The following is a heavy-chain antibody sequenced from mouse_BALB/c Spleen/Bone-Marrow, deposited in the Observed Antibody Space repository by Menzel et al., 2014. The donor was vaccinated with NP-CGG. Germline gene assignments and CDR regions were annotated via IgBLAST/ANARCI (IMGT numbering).Heavy chain of an antibody. Sequence: EVKLMESGGGLVQPGGSLRLSCATSGFTFTDYYMNWVRQPPGKALEWLGFIRNKANGYTTEYSASVKGRFTISRDNSQSILHLQMNILRAEDSATYYCARLGRGYFDYWGQGTTLTVSS. CDR3: ARLGRGYFDY. CDR1: GFTFTDYY. D-gene: IGHD4-1*01. CDR2: IRNKANGYTT. J-gene: IGHJ2*01. V-gene: IGHV7-3*02.